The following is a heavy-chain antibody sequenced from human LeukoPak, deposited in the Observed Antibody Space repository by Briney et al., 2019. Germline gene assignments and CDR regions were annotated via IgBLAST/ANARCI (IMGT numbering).Heavy chain of an antibody. Sequence: GGSLRLSCAASGFNFNTYSMNWVRQAPGKGLEWVSAISGSGGSTYYADSVKGRFTISRDNSKNTLYLQMNSLRAEDTAVYYCAKDGPEPYYYYYYMDVWGKGTTVTVSS. J-gene: IGHJ6*03. D-gene: IGHD1-14*01. CDR2: ISGSGGST. CDR3: AKDGPEPYYYYYYMDV. V-gene: IGHV3-23*01. CDR1: GFNFNTYS.